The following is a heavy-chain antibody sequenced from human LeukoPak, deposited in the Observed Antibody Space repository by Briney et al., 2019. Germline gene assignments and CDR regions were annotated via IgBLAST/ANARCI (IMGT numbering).Heavy chain of an antibody. D-gene: IGHD6-13*01. V-gene: IGHV1-69*05. Sequence: GASVKVSCKASGGTFSSCAISWVRQAPGQGLEWMGGIIPIFGTANYAQKFQGRVTITTDESTSTAYMELSSLRSEDTAVYYCARAGIAAAGMETHYYYYYMDVWGKGTTVTVSS. CDR1: GGTFSSCA. J-gene: IGHJ6*03. CDR3: ARAGIAAAGMETHYYYYYMDV. CDR2: IIPIFGTA.